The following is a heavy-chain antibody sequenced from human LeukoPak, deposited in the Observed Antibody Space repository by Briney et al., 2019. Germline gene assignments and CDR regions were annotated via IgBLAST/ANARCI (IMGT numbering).Heavy chain of an antibody. CDR1: GFTFSSYW. Sequence: PGGSLRLSCVASGFTFSSYWMSWVRQAPGKGLEWVANIKQDGSEKYYVDPVKGRFTISRDNAKNSLYLQMNSLRAEDTAVYYCARGAWTFDYWGQGTLVSVSS. J-gene: IGHJ4*02. CDR2: IKQDGSEK. CDR3: ARGAWTFDY. D-gene: IGHD3/OR15-3a*01. V-gene: IGHV3-7*01.